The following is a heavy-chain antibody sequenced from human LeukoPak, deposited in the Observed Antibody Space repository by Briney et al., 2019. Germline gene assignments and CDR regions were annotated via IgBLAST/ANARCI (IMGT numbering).Heavy chain of an antibody. D-gene: IGHD3-9*01. CDR1: GFTFSSYA. V-gene: IGHV3-23*01. CDR3: AREIWATGIGWFDP. J-gene: IGHJ5*02. CDR2: TGVSGDNT. Sequence: GGSLRLSCLASGFTFSSYAMSWVRQAPGKGLEWVSGTGVSGDNTYCADSVKGRFTIARDDSKNTLYLQMNNLRAEDTAVYYCAREIWATGIGWFDPWGQGTLVTVSS.